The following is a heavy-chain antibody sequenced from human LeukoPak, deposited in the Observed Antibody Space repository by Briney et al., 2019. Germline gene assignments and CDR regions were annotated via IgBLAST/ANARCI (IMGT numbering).Heavy chain of an antibody. D-gene: IGHD3-10*01. CDR3: ARGDAMVLAGYYYYYYMDV. CDR2: ISGGGDAT. V-gene: IGHV3-23*01. Sequence: GGSLRLSCAASDFSFITYAMSWVRQAPGKGLEWVSTISGGGDATYYADSVKGRFTISRDNSKNTLYLQMNSLRAEDTAVYYCARGDAMVLAGYYYYYYMDVWGKGTTVTISS. J-gene: IGHJ6*03. CDR1: DFSFITYA.